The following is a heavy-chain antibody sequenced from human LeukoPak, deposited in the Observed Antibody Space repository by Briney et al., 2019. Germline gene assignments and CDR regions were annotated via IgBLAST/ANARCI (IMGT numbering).Heavy chain of an antibody. CDR3: ARGDLHYHDSTRRGFDI. CDR2: ISYDGSNK. CDR1: GFTFSSYS. J-gene: IGHJ3*02. D-gene: IGHD3-16*01. V-gene: IGHV3-30*03. Sequence: GGSLRLSCAASGFTFSSYSMNWVRQAPGKGLEWVALISYDGSNKYYADSVKGRFTISRDNSKNTLYLQMNSLRAEDTAVYYCARGDLHYHDSTRRGFDIWGQGTMVTVSS.